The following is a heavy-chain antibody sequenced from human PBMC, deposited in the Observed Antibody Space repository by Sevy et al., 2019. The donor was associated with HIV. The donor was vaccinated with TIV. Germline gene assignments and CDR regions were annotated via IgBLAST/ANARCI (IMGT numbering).Heavy chain of an antibody. CDR1: GFTFISYA. V-gene: IGHV3-23*01. D-gene: IGHD3-22*01. J-gene: IGHJ4*02. CDR2: ISGSGGST. CDR3: AKDPAGLFYYDSS. Sequence: GGSLRLSCAASGFTFISYAMSWVRQAPGKGLEWVSAISGSGGSTYYADSVKGRFTISRDNSKNTLYLQMNSLRAEDTAVYYCAKDPAGLFYYDSSWGQGTLVTVSS.